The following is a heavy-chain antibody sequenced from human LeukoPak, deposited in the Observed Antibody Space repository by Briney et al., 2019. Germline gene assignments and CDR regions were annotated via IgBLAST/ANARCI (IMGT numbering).Heavy chain of an antibody. CDR2: IDTSRSP. D-gene: IGHD2-2*01. CDR3: ARATQRYCSATTCFPYWFDP. CDR1: GGSSSSYY. J-gene: IGHJ5*02. Sequence: SDTLSLTCTVSGGSSSSYYWSWIQQPPGKGLEWIDYIDTSRSPNYSPSLKSRVTISVDASKNQFSLMLTSVTAADTAVYYCARATQRYCSATTCFPYWFDPWGQGTLVTVSS. V-gene: IGHV4-4*09.